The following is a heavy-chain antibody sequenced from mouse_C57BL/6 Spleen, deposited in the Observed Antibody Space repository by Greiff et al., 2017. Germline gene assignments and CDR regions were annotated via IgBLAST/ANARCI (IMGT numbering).Heavy chain of an antibody. V-gene: IGHV1-53*01. Sequence: QVHVKQPGTELVKPGASVKLSCKASGFTFTSYWMHWVKQRPGQGLEWIGNINPSNGGTNYNEKFKSKATLTVDKSSSTAYMQLSSLTSEDSAVYYWARYGYDRAMDYWGQGTSVTVSS. CDR1: GFTFTSYW. D-gene: IGHD2-2*01. CDR2: INPSNGGT. CDR3: ARYGYDRAMDY. J-gene: IGHJ4*01.